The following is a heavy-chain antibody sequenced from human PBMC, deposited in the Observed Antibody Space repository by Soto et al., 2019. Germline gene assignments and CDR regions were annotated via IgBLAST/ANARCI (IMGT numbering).Heavy chain of an antibody. CDR3: ARESHDILAGPPWVWYFDL. CDR1: GGSFSGYY. V-gene: IGHV4-34*01. CDR2: INDRGSI. Sequence: QVQLQQWGAGPLRPLETLSLTCGVSGGSFSGYYWAWIRQSPGKGLEWIGEINDRGSINYNPSLKSRVSISVATSKTPYSLNLRSVTAADTAVYYCARESHDILAGPPWVWYFDLWGRGTLVTVSS. D-gene: IGHD3-9*01. J-gene: IGHJ2*01.